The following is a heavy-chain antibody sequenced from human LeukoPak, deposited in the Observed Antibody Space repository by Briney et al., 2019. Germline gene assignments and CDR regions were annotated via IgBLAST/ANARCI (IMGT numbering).Heavy chain of an antibody. V-gene: IGHV4-59*08. CDR2: IFSSGST. CDR1: GVSISNYY. D-gene: IGHD2-15*01. CDR3: VRHHPRTDIGYAFDI. J-gene: IGHJ3*02. Sequence: SETLSLTCTVSGVSISNYYWSWIRQPPGKGLEWIGYIFSSGSTNYNPSLASRVTISLVTSKNQFSLRLRSVTAADTAVYYCVRHHPRTDIGYAFDIWGQGTVVTVSS.